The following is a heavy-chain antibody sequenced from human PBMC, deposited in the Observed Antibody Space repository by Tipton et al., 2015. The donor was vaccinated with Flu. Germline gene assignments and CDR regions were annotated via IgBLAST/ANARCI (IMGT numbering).Heavy chain of an antibody. Sequence: TLSLTCAVSGVSTTSTLYYWSWIRQPAGKGLEWIGRVYRSGSTDYSPSLKSRVTISLDTSKNQFSLNLSSVTAADTAVYYCARKRTGRPFDIWGQGTMVTVS. CDR3: ARKRTGRPFDI. D-gene: IGHD3-10*01. V-gene: IGHV4-61*02. CDR1: GVSTTSTLYY. CDR2: VYRSGST. J-gene: IGHJ3*02.